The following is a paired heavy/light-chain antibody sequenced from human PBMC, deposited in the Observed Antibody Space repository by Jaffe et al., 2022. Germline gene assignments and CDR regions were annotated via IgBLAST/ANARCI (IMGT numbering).Heavy chain of an antibody. V-gene: IGHV4-4*02. Sequence: QVQLQESGPGLVKPSGTLSLTCAVSGGSISSSNWWSWVRQPPGKGLEWIGEIYHSGSTNYNPSLKSRVTISVDKSKNQFSLKLSSVTAADTAVYYCATHKTKPSIAARRIDAFDIWGQGTMVTVSS. CDR2: IYHSGST. CDR3: ATHKTKPSIAARRIDAFDI. D-gene: IGHD6-6*01. J-gene: IGHJ3*02. CDR1: GGSISSSNW.
Light chain of an antibody. V-gene: IGLV3-19*01. CDR1: SLRSYY. CDR3: NSRDSSGFWV. J-gene: IGLJ3*02. Sequence: SSELTQDPAVSVALGQTVRITCQGDSLRSYYASWYQQKPGQAPVLVIYGKNNRPSGIPDRFSGSSSGNTASLTITGAQAEDEADYYCNSRDSSGFWVFGGGTKLTVL. CDR2: GKN.